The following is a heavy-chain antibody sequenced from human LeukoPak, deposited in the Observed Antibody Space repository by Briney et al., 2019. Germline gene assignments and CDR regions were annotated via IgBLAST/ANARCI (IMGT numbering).Heavy chain of an antibody. V-gene: IGHV4-59*12. CDR2: IHYSGST. CDR3: ARGPPMVRGVMSLVSYYMDV. Sequence: SETLSLTCTVSGGSISNYYWSWIRQPPGKGLEWIGYIHYSGSTYYNPSLTSRVTISVDTSKNQFSLKLSSVTAADTAVYYCARGPPMVRGVMSLVSYYMDVWGKGTTVTVSS. D-gene: IGHD3-10*01. J-gene: IGHJ6*03. CDR1: GGSISNYY.